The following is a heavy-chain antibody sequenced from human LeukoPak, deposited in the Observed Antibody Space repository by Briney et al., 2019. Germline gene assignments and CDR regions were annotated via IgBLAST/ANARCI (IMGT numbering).Heavy chain of an antibody. CDR2: INTDGNST. Sequence: GGSLRLSCAASGFTFSSFWMHWVRQAPGKGLVWVSRINTDGNSTTYADSVKGRFTISRDNAKNTLYLQMNSLRAEDTAVYYCARDNRYGPLYYYYGMDVWGQGTTVTVSS. CDR3: ARDNRYGPLYYYYGMDV. D-gene: IGHD5-18*01. V-gene: IGHV3-74*01. CDR1: GFTFSSFW. J-gene: IGHJ6*02.